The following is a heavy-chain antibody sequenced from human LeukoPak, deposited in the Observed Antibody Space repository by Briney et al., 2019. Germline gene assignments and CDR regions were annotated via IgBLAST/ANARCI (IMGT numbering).Heavy chain of an antibody. V-gene: IGHV1-18*01. Sequence: GASVKVSCKASGYTFTSYGISWVRQAPGQGLEWMGWISAYNGNTNYAQKLQGRVTMTTDTSTSTAYMELMSLRSDDTAVYYCARAGKIFAATQTEPDIVATTRGAYYFDYWGQGTLVTVSS. CDR3: ARAGKIFAATQTEPDIVATTRGAYYFDY. D-gene: IGHD5-12*01. J-gene: IGHJ4*02. CDR1: GYTFTSYG. CDR2: ISAYNGNT.